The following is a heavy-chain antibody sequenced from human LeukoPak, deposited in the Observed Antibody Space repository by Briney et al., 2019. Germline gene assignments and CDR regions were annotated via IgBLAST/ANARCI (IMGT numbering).Heavy chain of an antibody. Sequence: PSETLSLTCAVYGGSFSGYYWSWIRQPPGMGLEWIGEINHSGSTNYNPSLKSRVTISVDTSKNQFSLKLSSVTAADTAVYYCARGLMGSTWFDPWGQGTLVTVSS. V-gene: IGHV4-34*01. CDR1: GGSFSGYY. D-gene: IGHD2-8*01. J-gene: IGHJ5*02. CDR2: INHSGST. CDR3: ARGLMGSTWFDP.